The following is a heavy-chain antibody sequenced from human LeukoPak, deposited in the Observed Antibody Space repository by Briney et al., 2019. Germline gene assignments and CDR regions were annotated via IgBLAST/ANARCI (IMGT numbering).Heavy chain of an antibody. Sequence: GASVKVSCKASGYTFTGYYMHWVRQAPGQGLEWMGWINPNSGGTNYAQKFQGRVTMTRETSISTAYMELRRLRSDDTAVYYCARCSSTSCWGEYFQHWRQGTLVTVSS. CDR3: ARCSSTSCWGEYFQH. CDR2: INPNSGGT. V-gene: IGHV1-2*02. D-gene: IGHD2-2*01. J-gene: IGHJ1*01. CDR1: GYTFTGYY.